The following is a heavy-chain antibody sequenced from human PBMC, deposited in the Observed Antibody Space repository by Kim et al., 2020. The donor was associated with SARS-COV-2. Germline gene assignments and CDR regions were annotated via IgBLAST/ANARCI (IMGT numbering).Heavy chain of an antibody. D-gene: IGHD6-6*01. CDR2: IGTAGDT. CDR1: GFTFSSYD. J-gene: IGHJ6*02. Sequence: GGSLRLSCAASGFTFSSYDMHWVRQATGKGLEWVSAIGTAGDTYYPGSVKGRFTISRENAKNSLYLQMNSLRAGDTAVYYCARANNPYSSSPDKGPRILYNGMDVWGQGTTVTVSS. CDR3: ARANNPYSSSPDKGPRILYNGMDV. V-gene: IGHV3-13*04.